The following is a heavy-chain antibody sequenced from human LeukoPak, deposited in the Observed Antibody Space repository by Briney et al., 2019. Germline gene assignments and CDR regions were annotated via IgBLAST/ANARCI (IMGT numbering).Heavy chain of an antibody. CDR3: ARDSYYYDSSGYYLYDY. D-gene: IGHD3-22*01. J-gene: IGHJ4*02. V-gene: IGHV4-4*07. CDR1: GGSISSYY. CDR2: IYTSGGT. Sequence: PSETLSLTCTVSGGSISSYYWSWIRQPAGKGLEWIGRIYTSGGTNYNPSLKSRVTMSVDTSKNQFSLKLSSVTAADTAVYYCARDSYYYDSSGYYLYDYWGQGTLVTVSS.